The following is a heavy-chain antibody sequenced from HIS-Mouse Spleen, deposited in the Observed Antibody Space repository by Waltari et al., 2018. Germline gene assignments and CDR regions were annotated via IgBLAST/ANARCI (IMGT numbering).Heavy chain of an antibody. CDR3: ARVGTGDLLSYWYFDL. CDR2: INPNSGGT. J-gene: IGHJ2*01. Sequence: QVQLVQSGAEVKKPGASVKVSCKASGYTFTGYYMHWVRQAPGQGLEWWGWINPNSGGTNNAQKVQGRVTRTRDTSISTAYMELSRLGSDDTAVYYCARVGTGDLLSYWYFDLWGRGTLVTVSS. V-gene: IGHV1-2*02. CDR1: GYTFTGYY. D-gene: IGHD7-27*01.